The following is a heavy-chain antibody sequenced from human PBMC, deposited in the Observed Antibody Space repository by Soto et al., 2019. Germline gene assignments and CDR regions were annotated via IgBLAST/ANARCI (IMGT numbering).Heavy chain of an antibody. CDR3: ARGPNYDILTGNYDGMDV. CDR1: GYTFSSYG. CDR2: ISAYNGNT. Sequence: VQRVQSGAEVKKPGASVKVSCKASGYTFSSYGISWVRQAPGQGLEWMGWISAYNGNTNYAQKLQGRVTMTTDTSTSTAYMELRSLRSDDTAMYYCARGPNYDILTGNYDGMDVWGQGTTVTVSS. J-gene: IGHJ6*02. D-gene: IGHD3-9*01. V-gene: IGHV1-18*01.